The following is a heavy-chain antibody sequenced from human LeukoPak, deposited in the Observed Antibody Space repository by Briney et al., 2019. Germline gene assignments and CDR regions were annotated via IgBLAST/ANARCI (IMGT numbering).Heavy chain of an antibody. CDR2: ISYDGSSK. Sequence: PGGSLRLSCAASGFTFSIYGMHWVRQAPGKGLEWVAFISYDGSSKYYADSVKGRFTISRDNSKNTLYLQMNSLRAEDTAVYYCAKEGGLGAFDIWGQGTMVTVSS. CDR3: AKEGGLGAFDI. J-gene: IGHJ3*02. V-gene: IGHV3-30*18. CDR1: GFTFSIYG.